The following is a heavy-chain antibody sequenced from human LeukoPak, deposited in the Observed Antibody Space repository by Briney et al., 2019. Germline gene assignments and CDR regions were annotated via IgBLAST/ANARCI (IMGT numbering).Heavy chain of an antibody. CDR1: GGSLSPYY. Sequence: SETLSLTCTVSGGSLSPYYWSWIRQPPGKGLEWIGYIYYSGGTNYNPSLKSRVSISIDTSKNQVSLNVTSVTAADTAVYFCARDNWKEDYHYYGMDVWGQGTTVTVSS. J-gene: IGHJ6*02. CDR2: IYYSGGT. V-gene: IGHV4-59*01. CDR3: ARDNWKEDYHYYGMDV. D-gene: IGHD1-1*01.